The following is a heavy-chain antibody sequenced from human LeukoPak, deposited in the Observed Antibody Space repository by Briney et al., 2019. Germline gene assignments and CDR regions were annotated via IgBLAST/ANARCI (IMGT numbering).Heavy chain of an antibody. CDR1: GYTFTGYY. V-gene: IGHV1-2*06. CDR3: ARLGYYYDSSGQGV. J-gene: IGHJ4*02. Sequence: ASVKVSCKASGYTFTGYYMHWVRQAPGQGLEWMGRINPNSGGTNCAQKFQGRVTMTRDTSISTAYMELSRLRSDDTAVYYCARLGYYYDSSGQGVWGQGTLVTVSS. CDR2: INPNSGGT. D-gene: IGHD3-22*01.